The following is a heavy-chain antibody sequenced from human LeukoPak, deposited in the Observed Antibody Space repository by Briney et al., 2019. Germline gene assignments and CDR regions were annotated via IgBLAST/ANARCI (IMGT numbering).Heavy chain of an antibody. CDR2: ISPNNGNT. D-gene: IGHD1-1*01. CDR3: TRVRNSNNWWGPFDI. Sequence: ASVNVSCKAFGYTFGTSSITWVRQAPGQRLEWMGWISPNNGNTHYAQGVQGRVTMTTDTSRSTAYMELRSLRSDDTAVYYCTRVRNSNNWWGPFDIWGQRTMVTVSS. V-gene: IGHV1-18*01. CDR1: GYTFGTSS. J-gene: IGHJ3*02.